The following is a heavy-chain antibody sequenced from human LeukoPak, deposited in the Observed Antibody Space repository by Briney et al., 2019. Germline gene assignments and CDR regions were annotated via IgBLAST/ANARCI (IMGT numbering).Heavy chain of an antibody. D-gene: IGHD4-17*01. V-gene: IGHV3-21*01. CDR1: GFTFSTFP. J-gene: IGHJ4*02. CDR3: ARGYGDYGKYYFDS. CDR2: ISSGSGYI. Sequence: PGGSLRLSCAASGFTFSTFPMNWVRQAPGKGLEWVSSISSGSGYIYYADSVKGRFTISRANAKNSLYLQMNSLRAEDTAVYYCARGYGDYGKYYFDSWGQGTLVTVSS.